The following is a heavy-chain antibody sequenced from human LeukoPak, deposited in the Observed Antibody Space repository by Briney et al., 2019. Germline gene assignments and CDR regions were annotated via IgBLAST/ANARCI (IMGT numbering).Heavy chain of an antibody. D-gene: IGHD3-22*01. CDR1: GGSISSYY. CDR2: IYYSGTT. CDR3: ARHNYTHYYDGSGNYYYYHMDV. J-gene: IGHJ6*03. V-gene: IGHV4-59*04. Sequence: SETLSLTCTVSGGSISSYYWSWIRQPPGKGLEWIGYIYYSGTTYYNPSLKSRVTISVDTSKNQFSLKLNSVAAADTAVYYCARHNYTHYYDGSGNYYYYHMDVWGKGTTVTVS.